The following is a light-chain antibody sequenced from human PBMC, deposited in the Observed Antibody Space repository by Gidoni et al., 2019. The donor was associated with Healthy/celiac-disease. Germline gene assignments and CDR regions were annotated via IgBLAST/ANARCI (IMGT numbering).Light chain of an antibody. V-gene: IGKV3-11*01. CDR1: QSVSSY. CDR3: QQRSRWTSYT. J-gene: IGKJ2*01. CDR2: DAS. Sequence: EIVLTQSPATLSLSPGEIATLSCMASQSVSSYLAWSQQKPGQAPRLLIYDASNRATGIPARLRGSGYGKDLALTISSREPEDCAVYYCQQRSRWTSYTFXKXTKLEIK.